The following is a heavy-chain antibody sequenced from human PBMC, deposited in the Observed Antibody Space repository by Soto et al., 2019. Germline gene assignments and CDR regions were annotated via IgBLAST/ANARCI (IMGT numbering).Heavy chain of an antibody. V-gene: IGHV1-18*01. CDR3: ARVYRITMVRGELSEY. CDR2: ISAYNGNT. J-gene: IGHJ4*02. CDR1: GYTFTSYG. D-gene: IGHD3-10*01. Sequence: QVQLVQSGAEVKKPGASVKVSCKASGYTFTSYGISWVRQAPGQGLEWMGWISAYNGNTNYAQKLQGRVTMTTDTSTSTAYRELRSLRSDDTAGYYCARVYRITMVRGELSEYWGQGTLVTVSS.